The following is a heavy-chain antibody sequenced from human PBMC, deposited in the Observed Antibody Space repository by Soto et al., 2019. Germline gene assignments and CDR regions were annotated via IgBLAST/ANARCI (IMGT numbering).Heavy chain of an antibody. CDR2: IESDGSYT. J-gene: IGHJ4*02. CDR3: AMTNSG. V-gene: IGHV3-74*02. D-gene: IGHD6-19*01. CDR1: GFTFSTAW. Sequence: EVQLVESGGGLVKPGGSLRLSCAASGFTFSTAWMSWVRQAPGKGLVWVSRIESDGSYTKYEDFVKGRFTVSRDNARNTLYLQMNSLRVDYTAVYYCAMTNSGWGQGTPVTVSS.